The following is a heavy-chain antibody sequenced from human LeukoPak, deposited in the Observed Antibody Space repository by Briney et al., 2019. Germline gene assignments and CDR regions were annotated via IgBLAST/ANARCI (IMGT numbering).Heavy chain of an antibody. CDR2: ISSSGGST. CDR3: AKDPPNYYDSL. J-gene: IGHJ3*01. CDR1: GFTLSSCA. D-gene: IGHD3-22*01. V-gene: IGHV3-23*01. Sequence: GGSLRLSCAASGFTLSSCAMSWVRQAPGKGLEWVSAISSSGGSTYYADSVKGRFTISRDNSKNTLYLQMKSLRAEDTAVYHCAKDPPNYYDSLWGQGTMVTVSS.